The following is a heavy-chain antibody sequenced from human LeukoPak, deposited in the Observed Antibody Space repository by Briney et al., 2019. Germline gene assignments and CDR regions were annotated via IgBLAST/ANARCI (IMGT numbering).Heavy chain of an antibody. V-gene: IGHV6-1*01. CDR3: ARVLWTVAFKAFDI. J-gene: IGHJ3*02. D-gene: IGHD3/OR15-3a*01. CDR1: GDTVSTNSAA. CDR2: TYYRSKWYN. Sequence: SQTLSLTCAISGDTVSTNSAAWNWIRQSPSRGLEWLGRTYYRSKWYNDYAISVKSRITINPDTSKNQFSLQLNSVTPEDTAVYYCARVLWTVAFKAFDIWGQGTMVTVSS.